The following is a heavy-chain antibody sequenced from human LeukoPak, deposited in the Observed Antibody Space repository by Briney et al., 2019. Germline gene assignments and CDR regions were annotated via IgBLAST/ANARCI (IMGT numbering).Heavy chain of an antibody. CDR3: ARDVHYDSSGYYRDY. Sequence: SETLSLTCTVSGGSISSYYWTWIRQPAGKGLEWIGRIYTSGITNYNPSLKSRVTMSVDTSKNQLSLKLSSVTAADTAVYYCARDVHYDSSGYYRDYWGQGTLVTVSS. CDR1: GGSISSYY. D-gene: IGHD3-22*01. V-gene: IGHV4-4*07. CDR2: IYTSGIT. J-gene: IGHJ4*02.